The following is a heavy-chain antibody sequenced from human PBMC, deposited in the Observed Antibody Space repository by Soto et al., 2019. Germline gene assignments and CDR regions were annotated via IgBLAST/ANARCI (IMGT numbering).Heavy chain of an antibody. CDR1: VFTCSSYA. CDR3: ARDNAPVAGTSLPGY. Sequence: WWSLRLSCSASVFTCSSYAMHWFRQVPGKGLEWVTLISYDGSKKFYADSVKGRFTISRDQSKSTLYLQMNSLRDDDTAMYYCARDNAPVAGTSLPGYWGQGTLVTVSS. V-gene: IGHV3-30*01. J-gene: IGHJ4*02. D-gene: IGHD6-19*01. CDR2: ISYDGSKK.